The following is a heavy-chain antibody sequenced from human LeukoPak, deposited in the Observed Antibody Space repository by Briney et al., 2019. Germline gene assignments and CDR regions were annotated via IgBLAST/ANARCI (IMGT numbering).Heavy chain of an antibody. CDR1: GYTFTSYA. Sequence: ASVKVSCKASGYTFTSYAMHWVRQAPGQGLEWMGWINAGNGNTKYSQKFQGRVTITRDTPASTAYMELSSLRSEDTAVYYCARGQTPLYYYYGMDVWGQGTTVTVSS. V-gene: IGHV1-3*01. CDR3: ARGQTPLYYYYGMDV. J-gene: IGHJ6*02. CDR2: INAGNGNT. D-gene: IGHD2-15*01.